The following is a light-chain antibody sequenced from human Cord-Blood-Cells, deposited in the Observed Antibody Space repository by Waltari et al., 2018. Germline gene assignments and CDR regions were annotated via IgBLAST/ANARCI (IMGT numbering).Light chain of an antibody. CDR3: QQYGSSPIT. CDR1: QSVSSSY. Sequence: EIVLTQSPGTLSLSPGARATLSCRASQSVSSSYLAWYQQKPGQAPRLLNYGASSRATGIPDRFSGSWSGTDFTLTISRLEPEDFAVYYCQQYGSSPITFGPGTKVDIK. CDR2: GAS. J-gene: IGKJ3*01. V-gene: IGKV3-20*01.